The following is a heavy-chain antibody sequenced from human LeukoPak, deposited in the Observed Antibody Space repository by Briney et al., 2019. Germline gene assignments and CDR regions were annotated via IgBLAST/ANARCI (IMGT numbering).Heavy chain of an antibody. D-gene: IGHD3-22*01. CDR2: LSGSGSTT. Sequence: GGSLRLSCAASGFTFSGHWMYWVRQAPGKELEWVSTLSGSGSTTYYADSVKGRFTISRDNSRNTLYLQMNSLRAEDTAVYYCAKEGYYYDSSGYNYYYGMDVWGQGTTVTVSS. CDR1: GFTFSGHW. V-gene: IGHV3-23*01. J-gene: IGHJ6*02. CDR3: AKEGYYYDSSGYNYYYGMDV.